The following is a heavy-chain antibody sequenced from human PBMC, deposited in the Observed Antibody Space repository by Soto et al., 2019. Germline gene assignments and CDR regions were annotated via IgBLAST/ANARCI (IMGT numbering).Heavy chain of an antibody. CDR1: GGSISSSSYY. Sequence: SETLSLTCTVSGGSISSSSYYWGWIRQPPGKGLEWIGSIYYSGSTYYNPSLKSRVTISVDTSKNQFSLKLSSVTAADTAVYYCAILLLYDYGDPSWFDPWGQGTLVTVSS. CDR3: AILLLYDYGDPSWFDP. J-gene: IGHJ5*02. V-gene: IGHV4-39*01. CDR2: IYYSGST. D-gene: IGHD4-17*01.